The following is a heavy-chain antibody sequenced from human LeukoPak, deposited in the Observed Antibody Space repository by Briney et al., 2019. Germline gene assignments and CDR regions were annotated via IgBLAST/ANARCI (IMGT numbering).Heavy chain of an antibody. CDR3: ARVTKMSWSNYYLDY. D-gene: IGHD3-3*01. J-gene: IGHJ4*02. V-gene: IGHV4-39*07. Sequence: SETLSLTCTVSGGSISYYYWGWIRQAPGKGLEWIGNVYFSGNTYYTPSLKSRVTMSVDTSKNQFSLTLSSVAAADTAVFYCARVTKMSWSNYYLDYWGQGTLVTVSS. CDR1: GGSISYYY. CDR2: VYFSGNT.